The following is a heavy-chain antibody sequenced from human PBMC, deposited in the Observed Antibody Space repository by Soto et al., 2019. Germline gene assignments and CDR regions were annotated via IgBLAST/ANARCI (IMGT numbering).Heavy chain of an antibody. CDR1: GFTFSSYA. D-gene: IGHD5-18*01. CDR2: MSGSGGGT. Sequence: EVQLLDSGGGLVQPGGSLRLSCAASGFTFSSYAMSWVRQAPGKGLEWVSGMSGSGGGTYYADSVKGRLTISRDNSKNTLYLQMNSLRAEDTAVYYCAKDGYSYRYPSYFDYWGQGTLVTVSS. CDR3: AKDGYSYRYPSYFDY. V-gene: IGHV3-23*01. J-gene: IGHJ4*02.